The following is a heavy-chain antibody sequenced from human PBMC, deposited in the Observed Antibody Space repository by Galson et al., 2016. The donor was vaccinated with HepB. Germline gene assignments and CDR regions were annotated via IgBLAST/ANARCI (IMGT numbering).Heavy chain of an antibody. Sequence: SLRLSCAASGFTFSSYSMNWVRQAPGKGLEWVSFISSSSSYIYYADSVKGRFTISRDNAKNSVYLQMNSLRAEDTAVYYCARFLDNPERMSSSWHVAFSIWGQGTLVTVSS. D-gene: IGHD6-13*01. V-gene: IGHV3-21*01. CDR2: ISSSSSYI. CDR3: ARFLDNPERMSSSWHVAFSI. CDR1: GFTFSSYS. J-gene: IGHJ4*02.